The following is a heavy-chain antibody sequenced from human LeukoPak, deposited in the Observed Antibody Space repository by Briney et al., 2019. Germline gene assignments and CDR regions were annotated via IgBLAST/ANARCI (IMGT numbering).Heavy chain of an antibody. CDR1: GYTFTSYG. V-gene: IGHV1-18*01. J-gene: IGHJ4*02. D-gene: IGHD3-3*01. Sequence: ASVKVSCKASGYTFTSYGISGVRQAPGQGLEWMGWISAYNGNTNYAQKLQGRVTMATDTSTSTAYMELRSLRSDDTAVYYCARDSHQGMSYYDFWSGVKYWGQGTLVTVSS. CDR3: ARDSHQGMSYYDFWSGVKY. CDR2: ISAYNGNT.